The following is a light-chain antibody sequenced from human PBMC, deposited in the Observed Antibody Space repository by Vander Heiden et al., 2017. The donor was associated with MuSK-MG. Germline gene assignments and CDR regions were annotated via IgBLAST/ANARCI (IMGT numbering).Light chain of an antibody. CDR1: KLGDKY. CDR3: QAWDSSTVV. V-gene: IGLV3-1*01. Sequence: SHELTQPPSGSVSPGQTASITCSGDKLGDKYACWYQQKPGQSPVLVIYQDSKRPSGIPERFSGSNSGNTATLTISGTQAMDEADYYCQAWDSSTVVFGGGTKLTVL. CDR2: QDS. J-gene: IGLJ2*01.